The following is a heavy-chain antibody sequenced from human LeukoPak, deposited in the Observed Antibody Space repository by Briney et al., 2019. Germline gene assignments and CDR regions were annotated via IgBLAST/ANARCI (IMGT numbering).Heavy chain of an antibody. V-gene: IGHV4-59*08. CDR3: ARASLYSAGSGNYYDFDY. CDR2: IYYSGGT. D-gene: IGHD3-10*01. Sequence: KPSETLSLTCTVSGGSISSYYWSWIRQPPGKGLEWIGYIYYSGGTNYNPSLKSRTTISLDTPKNQFSLKLSSVTAADTAIYYCARASLYSAGSGNYYDFDYWGQGTLVTVSS. J-gene: IGHJ4*02. CDR1: GGSISSYY.